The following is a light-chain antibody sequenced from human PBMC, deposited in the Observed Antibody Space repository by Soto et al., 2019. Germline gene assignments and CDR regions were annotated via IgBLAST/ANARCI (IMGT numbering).Light chain of an antibody. CDR3: QQYNNYPRT. CDR1: ESISGW. V-gene: IGKV1-5*01. J-gene: IGKJ1*01. Sequence: DIEMTQSPSTLSASIGDGVTITCRASESISGWLAWYQQQPGKAPKLLIYDASNLESGVPSRFSGRGSGTEFTLAISSLQPDDFATYYCQQYNNYPRTFGQGTKV. CDR2: DAS.